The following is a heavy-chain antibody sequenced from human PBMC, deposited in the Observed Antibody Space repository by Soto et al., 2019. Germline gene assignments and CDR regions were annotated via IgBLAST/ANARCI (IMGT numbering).Heavy chain of an antibody. CDR2: ISYDGSNK. CDR3: AKVGGNSNLGDYYYGMDV. CDR1: GFTFSSYG. Sequence: GGSLRLSCAASGFTFSSYGMHWVRQAPGKGLEWVAVISYDGSNKYYADSVKGRFTISRDNSKNTLYLQMNSLRAEDTAVYYCAKVGGNSNLGDYYYGMDVWGQGTTVTVSS. V-gene: IGHV3-30*18. J-gene: IGHJ6*02. D-gene: IGHD1-7*01.